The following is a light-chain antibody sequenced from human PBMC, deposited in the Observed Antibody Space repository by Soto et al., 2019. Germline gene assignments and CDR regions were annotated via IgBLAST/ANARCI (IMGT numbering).Light chain of an antibody. Sequence: DVVITQSPLSLPVTLVHPASISCSSSQILVPSDGNTYLSWFQQRPGQAPRLLIYDASNRATGIPARFSGSGSGADFTLTISSLEPEDFAVYYCQQRSNSINCGQGTRLEIK. CDR1: QILVPSDGNTY. J-gene: IGKJ5*01. CDR3: QQRSNSIN. CDR2: DAS. V-gene: IGKV2-30*02.